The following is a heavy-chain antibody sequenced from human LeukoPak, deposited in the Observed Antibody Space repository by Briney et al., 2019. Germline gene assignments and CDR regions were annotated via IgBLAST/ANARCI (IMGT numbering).Heavy chain of an antibody. CDR3: ARESGDYTNPIFDY. V-gene: IGHV1-18*01. J-gene: IGHJ4*02. D-gene: IGHD4-17*01. CDR2: ISAYNGNT. Sequence: ASVKVSCKASGYTFTSYGISWVRQAPGQGLEWMGWISAYNGNTNYAQKLQGRVTMTTDTSTSTAYMELRSLRSDDTAVYYCARESGDYTNPIFDYWGQGTLVTVSS. CDR1: GYTFTSYG.